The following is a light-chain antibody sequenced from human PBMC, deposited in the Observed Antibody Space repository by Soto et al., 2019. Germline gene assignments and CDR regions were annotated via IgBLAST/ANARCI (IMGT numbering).Light chain of an antibody. CDR3: QQRSNWFLT. J-gene: IGKJ4*01. CDR1: QSVSRY. Sequence: ELVLTQSPATLSLSPGERATLSCRASQSVSRYLAWYQQKPGQAPRLLIYDASNRATGIPGRFSGSGSGTDFTLTISSLETEDFAVYYCQQRSNWFLTFGGGIKVEIK. V-gene: IGKV3-11*01. CDR2: DAS.